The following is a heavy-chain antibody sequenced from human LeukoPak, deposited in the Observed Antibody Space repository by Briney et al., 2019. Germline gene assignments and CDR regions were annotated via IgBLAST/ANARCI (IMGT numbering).Heavy chain of an antibody. V-gene: IGHV4-59*12. CDR1: GGSISSYY. Sequence: PSETLSLTCTVSGGSISSYYWSWIRQPPGKGLEWIGYIYNSGSTNYNPSLKSRVTISVDTSKNQFSLKLSSVTAADTAVYYCARDIPRYRTTWYVDYWGQGTLVTVSS. D-gene: IGHD5-12*01. CDR2: IYNSGST. J-gene: IGHJ4*02. CDR3: ARDIPRYRTTWYVDY.